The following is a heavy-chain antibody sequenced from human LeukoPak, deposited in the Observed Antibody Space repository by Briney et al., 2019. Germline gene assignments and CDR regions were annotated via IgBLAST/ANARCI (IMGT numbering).Heavy chain of an antibody. CDR1: GFAFSSYW. CDR2: IIYDGYYK. J-gene: IGHJ6*02. D-gene: IGHD3-10*01. Sequence: GGSLRLSCAASGFAFSSYWMHWVRQAPGKGLEWVALIIYDGYYKYCTDSVKGRFTISRDDSKNTLYLQMNSLRADDTAVYYCAKDLITMVRGSPMDVWGQGTTVTVSS. CDR3: AKDLITMVRGSPMDV. V-gene: IGHV3-30*18.